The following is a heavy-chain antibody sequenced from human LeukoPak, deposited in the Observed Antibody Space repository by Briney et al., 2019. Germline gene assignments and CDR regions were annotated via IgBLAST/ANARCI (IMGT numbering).Heavy chain of an antibody. CDR1: GFILKTYA. J-gene: IGHJ4*02. Sequence: GGSLRVCRAASGFILKTYAMHWVRQAPGKGLEWVTMIWYDGSNKYYGDSVKGRFTISRDNSKNTVYLQMNSLRVEDTAVYYCVRDPPSSGCSFDFWGQGALVTVSS. CDR3: VRDPPSSGCSFDF. D-gene: IGHD6-19*01. V-gene: IGHV3-33*01. CDR2: IWYDGSNK.